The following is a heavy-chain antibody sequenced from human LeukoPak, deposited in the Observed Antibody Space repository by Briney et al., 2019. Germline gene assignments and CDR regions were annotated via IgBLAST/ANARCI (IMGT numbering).Heavy chain of an antibody. J-gene: IGHJ4*02. V-gene: IGHV4-34*01. CDR2: IKHSGST. Sequence: SETLSLTCAVYGGSFSGYYWSWIRQPPGKGLEWIGEIKHSGSTNYNPSLKSRVTISVDTSKNQFSLKLSSVTAADTAVYYCARGRFSSLWGQGTLVTVSS. D-gene: IGHD6-13*01. CDR3: ARGRFSSL. CDR1: GGSFSGYY.